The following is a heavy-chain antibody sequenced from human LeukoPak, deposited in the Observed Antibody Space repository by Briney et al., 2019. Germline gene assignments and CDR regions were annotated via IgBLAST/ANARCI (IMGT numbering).Heavy chain of an antibody. D-gene: IGHD6-13*01. J-gene: IGHJ6*03. Sequence: PSETLSLTCTVSGGSISRYYWSWIRQPPGKGLEWIGYIYYSGSTSYNPSLKSRVTISVDTSKNQFSLKLSSVTAADTAVYYCARCCGAGARYYYYYYMDVWGKGTTVTVSS. V-gene: IGHV4-59*08. CDR1: GGSISRYY. CDR2: IYYSGST. CDR3: ARCCGAGARYYYYYYMDV.